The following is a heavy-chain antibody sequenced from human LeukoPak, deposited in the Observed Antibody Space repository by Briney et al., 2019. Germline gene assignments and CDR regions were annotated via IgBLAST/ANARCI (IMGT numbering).Heavy chain of an antibody. V-gene: IGHV3-7*01. CDR2: IKQDGNDE. Sequence: GGSLRLSCAASGFSFSSYWMSWVRQAPGKGLEWVANIKQDGNDEYYVDSVKGRFTISRDNAKNSLHLQMNSLRAEDTAVYYCARDLGRWNDFDYWGQGTMVTVSS. CDR3: ARDLGRWNDFDY. D-gene: IGHD1-1*01. J-gene: IGHJ4*02. CDR1: GFSFSSYW.